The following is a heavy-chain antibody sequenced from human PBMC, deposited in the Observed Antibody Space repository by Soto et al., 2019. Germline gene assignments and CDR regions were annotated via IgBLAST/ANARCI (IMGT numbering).Heavy chain of an antibody. V-gene: IGHV1-69*02. CDR2: IIPILGIA. J-gene: IGHJ3*01. CDR1: GGTFSSYT. D-gene: IGHD6-19*01. CDR3: TGDQVQWPTL. Sequence: SVKVSCKASGGTFSSYTVSWVRQAAGQGLEWMGRIIPILGIAKYAQKLQGRGTITADKSTSTGYVKLRSLRSEDKAEYYWTGDQVQWPTLWGQGTMATVSS.